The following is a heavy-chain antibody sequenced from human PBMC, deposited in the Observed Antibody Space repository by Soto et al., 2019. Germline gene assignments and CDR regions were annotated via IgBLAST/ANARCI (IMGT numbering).Heavy chain of an antibody. CDR1: GGSISSSSYY. CDR3: ASLYSDFEWYFDL. Sequence: KPSETLSLTRTVSGGSISSSSYYWGWIRQPPGKGLEWIGSIYYSGSTYYNPSLKSRVTISVDTSKNQFSLKLSSVTAADTAVYYCASLYSDFEWYFDLWGRGTLVTVSS. CDR2: IYYSGST. J-gene: IGHJ2*01. V-gene: IGHV4-39*01. D-gene: IGHD1-26*01.